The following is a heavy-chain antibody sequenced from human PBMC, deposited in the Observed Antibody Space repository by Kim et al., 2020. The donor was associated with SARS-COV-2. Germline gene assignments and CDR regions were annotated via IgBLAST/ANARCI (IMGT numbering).Heavy chain of an antibody. D-gene: IGHD1-26*01. Sequence: SETLSLTCTVSGGSISSYYWSWIRQPPGKGLEWIGYIYYSGSTNYNPSLKSRVTISVDTSKNQFSLKLSSVTAADTAVYYCARFSGSYSLYYFDYWGQGT. CDR1: GGSISSYY. V-gene: IGHV4-59*08. CDR3: ARFSGSYSLYYFDY. J-gene: IGHJ4*02. CDR2: IYYSGST.